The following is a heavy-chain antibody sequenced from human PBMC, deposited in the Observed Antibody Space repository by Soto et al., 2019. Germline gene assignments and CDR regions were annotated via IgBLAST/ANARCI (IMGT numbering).Heavy chain of an antibody. CDR3: VRDAGEQLVRRGAYYYYTDV. Sequence: EVQLVESGGGLVKPGGSLRLSCAASGVTFSSFSFNWVRQAPGKGLEWVSFVLSSGGSIYYADSVKGRFTIPRDIAKNSLYLQMNSLKDEDTDVYYCVRDAGEQLVRRGAYYYYTDVWSKGTTVTVSS. D-gene: IGHD6-6*01. CDR1: GVTFSSFS. J-gene: IGHJ6*03. CDR2: VLSSGGSI. V-gene: IGHV3-21*01.